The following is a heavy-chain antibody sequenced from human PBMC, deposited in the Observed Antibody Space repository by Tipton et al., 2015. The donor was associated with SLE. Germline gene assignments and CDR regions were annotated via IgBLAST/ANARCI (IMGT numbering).Heavy chain of an antibody. V-gene: IGHV4-39*07. J-gene: IGHJ4*02. CDR2: IYYSGNT. D-gene: IGHD3-22*01. Sequence: TLSLTCTVSGGSISSSTYYWGWIRQPPGKGLEWIGNIYYSGNTYYNPSLKSRVIIAVDTSKNQFSLNLSSVTAADTAVYYCARDEYRYDTTGYHLLGHFDFWGQGTLVTVSS. CDR3: ARDEYRYDTTGYHLLGHFDF. CDR1: GGSISSSTYY.